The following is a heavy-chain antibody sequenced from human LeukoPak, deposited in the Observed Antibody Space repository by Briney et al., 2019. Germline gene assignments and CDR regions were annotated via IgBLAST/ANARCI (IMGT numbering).Heavy chain of an antibody. CDR3: ARGTYGSGSYFYY. V-gene: IGHV3-7*01. CDR2: IKQDGSEK. J-gene: IGHJ4*02. CDR1: GFTFSSYW. Sequence: GGSLRLSCAASGFTFSSYWMSWVRQAPGKGLEWVANIKQDGSEKYYVDSVKGRFTISRDNAKNSLYLQMNSLRAEDTAVYYCARGTYGSGSYFYYWGQGTLVTVSS. D-gene: IGHD3-10*01.